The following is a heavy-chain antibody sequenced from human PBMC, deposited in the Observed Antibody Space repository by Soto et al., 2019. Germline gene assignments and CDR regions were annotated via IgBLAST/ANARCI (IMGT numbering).Heavy chain of an antibody. D-gene: IGHD6-6*01. CDR3: AKARSPIRRIAAHYNYGMDV. CDR1: EFSFSDYW. Sequence: PGGSLRLSCAASEFSFSDYWMAWVRQAPGKGLEWVANLDQGGGEKHYVDSVKGRFTISRDNSKNTLYLQMNSLRAEDTAVYYCAKARSPIRRIAAHYNYGMDVWGQGTTVTVSS. J-gene: IGHJ6*02. CDR2: LDQGGGEK. V-gene: IGHV3-7*05.